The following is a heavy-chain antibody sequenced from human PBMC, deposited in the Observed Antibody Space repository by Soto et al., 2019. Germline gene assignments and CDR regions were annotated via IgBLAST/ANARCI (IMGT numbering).Heavy chain of an antibody. CDR3: AKGGSAALIAAAGTDNWLDP. CDR2: ITWNSGYK. J-gene: IGHJ5*02. Sequence: EVQLVESGGGLVQPGRSLRLSCVASGFSFDDYAMHWVRQVPGKGLEWVSGITWNSGYKLYADSVKGRFSISRDNAKNSLYLQMNSPRPEDTALYYCAKGGSAALIAAAGTDNWLDPCGQGTLVTVSS. CDR1: GFSFDDYA. V-gene: IGHV3-9*01. D-gene: IGHD6-13*01.